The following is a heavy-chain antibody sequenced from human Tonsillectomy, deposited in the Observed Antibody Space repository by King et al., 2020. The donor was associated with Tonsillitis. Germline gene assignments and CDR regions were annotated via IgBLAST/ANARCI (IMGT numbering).Heavy chain of an antibody. Sequence: VQLVESGGGVVQPGRSLRLSCAASGFTFSSYAMHWVRQAPGKGLEGVAVISYDGSNKYYADSVKGRFTISRDNSKNTLYLQMNSLRAEDTAVYYCARSDYGYYGRIDEFDYWGQGTLVTVSS. J-gene: IGHJ4*02. D-gene: IGHD4-17*01. V-gene: IGHV3-30*04. CDR3: ARSDYGYYGRIDEFDY. CDR2: ISYDGSNK. CDR1: GFTFSSYA.